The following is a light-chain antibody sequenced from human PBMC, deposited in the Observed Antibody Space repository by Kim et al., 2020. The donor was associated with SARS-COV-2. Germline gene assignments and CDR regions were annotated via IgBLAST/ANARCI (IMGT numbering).Light chain of an antibody. CDR2: GAS. CDR3: HEYINWPVS. CDR1: QSINNK. J-gene: IGKJ2*01. V-gene: IGKV3-15*01. Sequence: EILMTQSPATLSVSPGDRATLSCRASQSINNKLAWYQHKPGQAPRLLIYGASTRATAVPARFSGSGSGTEFTLTVSSLQSEDFALYYWHEYINWPVSFGQGTRREL.